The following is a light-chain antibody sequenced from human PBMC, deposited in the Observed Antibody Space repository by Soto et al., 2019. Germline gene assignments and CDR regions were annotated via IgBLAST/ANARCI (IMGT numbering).Light chain of an antibody. CDR1: SSDLGAGFD. J-gene: IGLJ2*01. CDR3: QAYDTSLSGGVV. V-gene: IGLV1-40*01. Sequence: QAVLTQPPSVSGAPGQRVTISCTGTSSDLGAGFDVHWYQQLPGTAPKLLIYGNINRPSGVPDRFSGSKSGTSASLVITGLQAEDEADYYCQAYDTSLSGGVVFGAGTKLTVL. CDR2: GNI.